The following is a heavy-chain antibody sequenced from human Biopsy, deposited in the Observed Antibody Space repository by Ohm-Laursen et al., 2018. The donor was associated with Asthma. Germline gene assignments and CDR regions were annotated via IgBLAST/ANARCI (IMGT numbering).Heavy chain of an antibody. D-gene: IGHD1-14*01. Sequence: SLRLSCAALGFTFSHYNMNWVRPSPGKGLEGVYSITDTSRCIRYADSVKGRFTISRDNAKNSLYLQMNSLRAEDTAVYYCARDGPELPTELDYWGPGTLVTVSS. CDR2: ITDTSRCI. CDR1: GFTFSHYN. J-gene: IGHJ4*02. V-gene: IGHV3-21*01. CDR3: ARDGPELPTELDY.